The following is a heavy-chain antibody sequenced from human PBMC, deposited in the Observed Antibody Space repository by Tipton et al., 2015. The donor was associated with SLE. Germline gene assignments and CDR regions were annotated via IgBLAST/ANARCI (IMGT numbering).Heavy chain of an antibody. CDR2: INSDGSST. Sequence: SLRLSCAASGLALSDAWMSWVRQAPGKGLVWVSRINSDGSSTGYADSVKGRFTISRDNAKNTLYPQMNSLRAEDTAVYYCAKGGTTLFDNWGQGTLVTVSS. J-gene: IGHJ4*02. CDR3: AKGGTTLFDN. V-gene: IGHV3-74*01. D-gene: IGHD1-1*01. CDR1: GLALSDAW.